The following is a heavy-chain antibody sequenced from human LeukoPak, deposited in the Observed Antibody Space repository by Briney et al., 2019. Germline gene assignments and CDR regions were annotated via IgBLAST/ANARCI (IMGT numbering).Heavy chain of an antibody. Sequence: VKVSCKASGYTFTGSYMHWVRQAPGQGLEWMGIINPSGDNTWYAQKFQGRVTLTRDMATSTDYMEVSSLRSEDTAVYYCARDNSLGDSAWWFDPWGQGTLVTVSS. CDR1: GYTFTGSY. J-gene: IGHJ5*02. CDR3: ARDNSLGDSAWWFDP. V-gene: IGHV1-46*01. D-gene: IGHD5-12*01. CDR2: INPSGDNT.